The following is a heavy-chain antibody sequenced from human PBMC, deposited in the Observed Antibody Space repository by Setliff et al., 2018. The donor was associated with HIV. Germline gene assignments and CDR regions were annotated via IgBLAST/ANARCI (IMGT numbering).Heavy chain of an antibody. CDR1: GGSVSSSGYY. CDR2: MYHSGNT. D-gene: IGHD2-15*01. V-gene: IGHV4-39*07. Sequence: SETLSLTCTLSGGSVSSSGYYWGWIRQPPGKGLEWIGSMYHSGNTYYNPSLKSQVTISVDTSKNQFSLKLSSVTAADTAVYYCARDLGYCSGGSCYWYYWGQGTLVTVSS. CDR3: ARDLGYCSGGSCYWYY. J-gene: IGHJ4*02.